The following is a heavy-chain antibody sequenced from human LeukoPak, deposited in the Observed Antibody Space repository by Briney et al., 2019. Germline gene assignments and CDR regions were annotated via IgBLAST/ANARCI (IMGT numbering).Heavy chain of an antibody. Sequence: GGSLRLSCAASGFTFSSYAMSWVRQAPGKGLEWVSAISGSGGSTYYADSVKCRFTISKDNSKIPLYLQMTSLRAEDTAVYYCAKWDGDYVYYYYGMDVWGQGTTVTVSS. J-gene: IGHJ6*02. V-gene: IGHV3-23*01. D-gene: IGHD4-17*01. CDR2: ISGSGGST. CDR3: AKWDGDYVYYYYGMDV. CDR1: GFTFSSYA.